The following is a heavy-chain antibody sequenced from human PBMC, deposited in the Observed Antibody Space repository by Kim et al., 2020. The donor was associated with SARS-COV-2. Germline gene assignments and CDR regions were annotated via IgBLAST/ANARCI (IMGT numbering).Heavy chain of an antibody. J-gene: IGHJ3*02. Sequence: SETLSLTCTVSGGSISSYHWSWIRQPPGKGLEWIGYVYYSGSTSYNPSLKSRVTISVDTSKNQSSLKLTSVTAADTAVYFCARDTVVIPRAFDIWGQGTMVTVSS. CDR3: ARDTVVIPRAFDI. CDR2: VYYSGST. CDR1: GGSISSYH. D-gene: IGHD2-21*01. V-gene: IGHV4-59*01.